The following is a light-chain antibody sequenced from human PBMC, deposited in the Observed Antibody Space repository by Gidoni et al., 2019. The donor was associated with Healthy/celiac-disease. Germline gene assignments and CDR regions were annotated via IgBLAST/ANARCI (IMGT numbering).Light chain of an antibody. V-gene: IGLV2-23*02. CDR1: SREVGSYNL. Sequence: ITISCTGTSREVGSYNLVSWYQQHPGKAPKLMIYEVSKRPSGVSNRFSGSKSGNTASLTISGLQAEDEADYYCCSYAGSSTLGVFGGGTKLTVL. CDR3: CSYAGSSTLGV. J-gene: IGLJ2*01. CDR2: EVS.